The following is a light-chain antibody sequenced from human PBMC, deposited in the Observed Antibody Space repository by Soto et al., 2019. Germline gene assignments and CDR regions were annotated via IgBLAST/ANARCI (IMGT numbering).Light chain of an antibody. J-gene: IGLJ1*01. CDR3: CSYAGSSTLYV. CDR2: EGS. CDR1: SSDVGSYNL. V-gene: IGLV2-23*01. Sequence: QSALTRPASMSGSPGQSITISCTGTSSDVGSYNLVSWYQQHPGKAPKLMIYEGSKRPSGVSNRFSGSKSGNTASLTISGLQAEDEADYYCCSYAGSSTLYVFGTGTKVTVL.